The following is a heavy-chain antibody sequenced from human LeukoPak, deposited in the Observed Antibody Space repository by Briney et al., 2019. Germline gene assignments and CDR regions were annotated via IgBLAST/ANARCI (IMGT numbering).Heavy chain of an antibody. D-gene: IGHD2-2*01. CDR1: GFTFSSYA. CDR2: ISGSGGST. J-gene: IGHJ6*03. CDR3: AKDGDIVVVPAATGWHYMDV. Sequence: GGSLRLSCAASGFTFSSYAMSWVRQAPGKGLEWVSAISGSGGSTYYADSVKGRFTISRDNSKNTLYLQMYSLRAEDTAVYYCAKDGDIVVVPAATGWHYMDVWGKGTTVTVSS. V-gene: IGHV3-23*01.